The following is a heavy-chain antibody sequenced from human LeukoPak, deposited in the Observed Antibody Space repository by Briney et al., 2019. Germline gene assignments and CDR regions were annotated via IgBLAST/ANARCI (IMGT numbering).Heavy chain of an antibody. CDR3: AREPYSGSYPYNWFDP. CDR2: IIPILGIA. D-gene: IGHD1-26*01. V-gene: IGHV1-69*04. CDR1: GGTFSSYA. J-gene: IGHJ5*02. Sequence: SVKVSCKASGGTFSSYAISWVRQAPGQGLEWMGRIIPILGIANYAQKFQGRVTITADKSTSTAYMELSSLRSEDTAVYYCAREPYSGSYPYNWFDPWGQGTLVTVSS.